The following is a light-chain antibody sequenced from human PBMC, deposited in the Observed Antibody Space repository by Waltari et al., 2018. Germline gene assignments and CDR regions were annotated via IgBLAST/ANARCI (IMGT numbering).Light chain of an antibody. CDR2: EVS. V-gene: IGKV2D-29*01. J-gene: IGKJ5*01. CDR3: MQSIQLPIT. CDR1: ESVGSA. Sequence: EIVMTQSPDALSVSPGESATLSCRASESVGSALAWYQQKPGQPPQLLIYEVSNRFSGVPDRFSGSGSGTDFTLKISRVEAEDVGVYYCMQSIQLPITFGQGTRLEIK.